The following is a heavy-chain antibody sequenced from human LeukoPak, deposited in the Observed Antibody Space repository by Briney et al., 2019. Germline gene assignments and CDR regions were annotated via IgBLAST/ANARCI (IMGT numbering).Heavy chain of an antibody. D-gene: IGHD3-3*01. J-gene: IGHJ4*02. CDR3: ARDTYYDFWSGYYEIDY. Sequence: PGRSLRLSCAASGFTFSSYAMHWVRQAPGKGLEWVAVISYDGSNKYYADSVKGRFTISRDNSKNTLYLQMNSPRAEDTAVYYCARDTYYDFWSGYYEIDYWGQGTLVTVSS. CDR1: GFTFSSYA. V-gene: IGHV3-30*01. CDR2: ISYDGSNK.